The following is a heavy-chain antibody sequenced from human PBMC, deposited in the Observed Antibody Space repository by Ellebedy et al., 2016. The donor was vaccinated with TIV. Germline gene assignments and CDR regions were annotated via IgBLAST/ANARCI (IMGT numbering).Heavy chain of an antibody. Sequence: GESLKISCAASGFAVSSNDMSWVRQAPGKGLEWVSILYRGGSTYYADSVKGRFSISRDNSKNTLYLQMNSLRAEDTAVYYCAKAPPGVVVINAFDIWGQGTMVTVSS. CDR1: GFAVSSND. CDR2: LYRGGST. D-gene: IGHD3-22*01. V-gene: IGHV3-53*05. J-gene: IGHJ3*02. CDR3: AKAPPGVVVINAFDI.